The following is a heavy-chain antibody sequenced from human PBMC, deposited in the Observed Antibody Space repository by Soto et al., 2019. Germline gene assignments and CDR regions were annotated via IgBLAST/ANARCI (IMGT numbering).Heavy chain of an antibody. Sequence: GGSLRLSCETSGFSFSVYGMHWVRQAPGKGLEWVAVIWYDASKQFYAASVEGRFTISRNNSKAILYLQMNSLRAEDTAVYYCAAWAEGATEVHWGQGTLVTVSS. CDR2: IWYDASKQ. CDR3: AAWAEGATEVH. J-gene: IGHJ4*02. V-gene: IGHV3-33*01. CDR1: GFSFSVYG. D-gene: IGHD1-26*01.